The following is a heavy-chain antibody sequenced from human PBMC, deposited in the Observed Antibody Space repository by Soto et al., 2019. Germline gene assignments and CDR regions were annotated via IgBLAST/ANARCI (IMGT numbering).Heavy chain of an antibody. CDR2: INPNNGAT. J-gene: IGHJ6*02. Sequence: GASVKVSCKASGYTFTSYDINWERQAPGQGLEWMGRINPNNGATLYAQEFQGRLILTTDTSTSTVYMDLNSVKSEDSAVYYCASRVLCDMDVWGQGTTVTVSS. D-gene: IGHD2-21*01. V-gene: IGHV1-8*01. CDR1: GYTFTSYD. CDR3: ASRVLCDMDV.